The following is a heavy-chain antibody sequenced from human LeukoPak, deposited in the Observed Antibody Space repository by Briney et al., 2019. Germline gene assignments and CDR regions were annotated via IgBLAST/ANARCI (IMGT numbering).Heavy chain of an antibody. J-gene: IGHJ4*02. CDR1: GGTFSSYA. CDR2: IIPIFGTA. Sequence: SVKVSCKASGGTFSSYAISWVRQAPGQGLEWMGGIIPIFGTANYAQKFQGRVTITTDESTSTAYMELSSLRSEDTAVYYCARELRYCSGGSCYRGLDYWGRGTLVTVSS. V-gene: IGHV1-69*05. CDR3: ARELRYCSGGSCYRGLDY. D-gene: IGHD2-15*01.